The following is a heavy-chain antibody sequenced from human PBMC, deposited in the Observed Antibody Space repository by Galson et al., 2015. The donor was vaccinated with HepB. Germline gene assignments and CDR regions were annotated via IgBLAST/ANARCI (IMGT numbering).Heavy chain of an antibody. D-gene: IGHD3-22*01. J-gene: IGHJ4*02. CDR2: ITSSLNT. Sequence: SLRLSCAASGFPFDTWAMSWVRQPPGKGLEWVSSITSSLNTFYADSVKGRFTISRDNAKNSLYLQMNSLRDEDTAVYYCARRSSGNSFDYWGRGTLVTVSS. V-gene: IGHV3-69-1*01. CDR3: ARRSSGNSFDY. CDR1: GFPFDTWA.